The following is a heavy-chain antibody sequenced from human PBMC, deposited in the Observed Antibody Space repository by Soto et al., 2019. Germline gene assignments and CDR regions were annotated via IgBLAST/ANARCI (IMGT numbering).Heavy chain of an antibody. CDR1: GFTFSSYA. D-gene: IGHD3-10*01. Sequence: QVQLVESGGGVVQPGRSLRLSCAASGFTFSSYAMHWVRQAPGKGLEWVAVISYDGSNKYYADSVKGRFTISRDNSKNTLYLQRNSLRAEDTAVYYCARIGVRSQLWLGDYYGMDVWGQGTTVTVSS. J-gene: IGHJ6*02. V-gene: IGHV3-30-3*01. CDR2: ISYDGSNK. CDR3: ARIGVRSQLWLGDYYGMDV.